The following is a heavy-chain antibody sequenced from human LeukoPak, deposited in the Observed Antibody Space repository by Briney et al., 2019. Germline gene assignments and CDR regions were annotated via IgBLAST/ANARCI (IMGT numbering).Heavy chain of an antibody. J-gene: IGHJ4*02. V-gene: IGHV1-69*13. CDR3: ARDLLGYCSSTSCYSLRY. Sequence: GASVKVSCKASGYTFTSYGISWVRQAPGQGLEWMGGIIPIFGTANYAQKFQGRVTITADESTSTAYMELSSLRSEDTAVYYCARDLLGYCSSTSCYSLRYWGQGTLVTVSS. CDR2: IIPIFGTA. CDR1: GYTFTSYG. D-gene: IGHD2-2*01.